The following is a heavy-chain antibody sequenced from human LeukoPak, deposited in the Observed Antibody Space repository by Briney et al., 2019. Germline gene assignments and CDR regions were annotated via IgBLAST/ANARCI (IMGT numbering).Heavy chain of an antibody. CDR2: INPNSGDT. D-gene: IGHD4/OR15-4a*01. CDR1: GYTLNDYY. V-gene: IGHV1-2*02. Sequence: TSVKVSCNASGYTLNDYYMHWVRQAPEQGIEWMGWINPNSGDTNSARKFQGRVTLTRDTSINTVYMELSRLRSDDTAVYYCAIRGTVLVSGTAYLYMDVWGKGTTVTVSS. CDR3: AIRGTVLVSGTAYLYMDV. J-gene: IGHJ6*03.